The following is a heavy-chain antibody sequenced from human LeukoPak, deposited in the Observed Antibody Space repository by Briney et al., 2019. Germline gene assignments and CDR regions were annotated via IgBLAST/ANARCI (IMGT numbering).Heavy chain of an antibody. CDR3: AREGRLGYCSSTSCYYFDY. V-gene: IGHV4-34*01. J-gene: IGHJ4*02. D-gene: IGHD2-2*01. Sequence: ETLSLTCAVYGGSFSGYYWSWIRQPPGKGLEWIGEINHSGSTNYDPSLKSRVTISVDTSKNQFSLKLCSVTAADTAVYYCAREGRLGYCSSTSCYYFDYWGQGTLVTVSS. CDR2: INHSGST. CDR1: GGSFSGYY.